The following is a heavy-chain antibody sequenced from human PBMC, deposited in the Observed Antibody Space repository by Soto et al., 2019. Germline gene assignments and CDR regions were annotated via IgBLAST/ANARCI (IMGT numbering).Heavy chain of an antibody. J-gene: IGHJ4*02. D-gene: IGHD3-16*02. CDR1: GGTYTNCT. CDR3: AREDGAVYSDIWGSYRVDY. V-gene: IGHV1-69*08. CDR2: IIPFIDIT. Sequence: QVQLVQSGAEVKTPGSSVNVSCKASGGTYTNCTISWVRQAPGQGLEWMGRIIPFIDITNYAEKFQDRGTVTTDKSTSTVYHELGSLGPDYAAVYYCAREDGAVYSDIWGSYRVDYWGQGTLVSVSS.